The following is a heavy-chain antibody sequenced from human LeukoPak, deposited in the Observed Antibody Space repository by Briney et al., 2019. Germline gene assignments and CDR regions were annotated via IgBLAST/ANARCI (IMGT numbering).Heavy chain of an antibody. D-gene: IGHD1-26*01. CDR2: IYSDGSSL. Sequence: GGSLRLSCAASGFTFSNYWMHWVRQAPGKGLVWVSRIYSDGSSLSYADSVKGRVTISRDNARNMLYLQMSSLRAEDTAIYYCARSVGGMDYWGQGTLVTVSS. CDR1: GFTFSNYW. V-gene: IGHV3-74*01. CDR3: ARSVGGMDY. J-gene: IGHJ4*02.